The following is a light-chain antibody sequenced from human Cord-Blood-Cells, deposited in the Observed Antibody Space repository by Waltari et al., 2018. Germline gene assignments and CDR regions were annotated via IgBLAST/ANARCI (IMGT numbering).Light chain of an antibody. V-gene: IGKV1-39*01. J-gene: IGKJ2*01. CDR2: AAS. CDR1: QSISSY. Sequence: DIQMTHSPSSLSASVGDRVTITCRASQSISSYLNWYQQKPGKAPELLIYAASSFQSGVPSRFSGSGSGTDFTLTISSLQPEDFATYYCQQSYSTLYTFGQGTKLEIK. CDR3: QQSYSTLYT.